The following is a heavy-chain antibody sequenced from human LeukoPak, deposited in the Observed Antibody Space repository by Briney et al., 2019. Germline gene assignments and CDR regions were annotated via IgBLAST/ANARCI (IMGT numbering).Heavy chain of an antibody. CDR2: ISSSSSYT. Sequence: GGSPRLSCAASGFTFSDYYMSWIRQAPGKGLEWVSYISSSSSYTNYADSVKGRFTISRDNAKNSLYLQMNSLRAEDTAVYYCARVSLDYYGSGSYYYFDYWGQGTLVTVSS. D-gene: IGHD3-10*01. CDR3: ARVSLDYYGSGSYYYFDY. V-gene: IGHV3-11*06. J-gene: IGHJ4*02. CDR1: GFTFSDYY.